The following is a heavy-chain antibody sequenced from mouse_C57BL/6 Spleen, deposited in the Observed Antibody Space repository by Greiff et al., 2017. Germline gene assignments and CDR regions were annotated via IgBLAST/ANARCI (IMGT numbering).Heavy chain of an antibody. J-gene: IGHJ2*01. D-gene: IGHD4-1*02. V-gene: IGHV7-3*01. CDR1: GFTFTDYY. CDR3: ARSSTGFDY. Sequence: EVQRVESGGGLVQPGGSLSLSCAASGFTFTDYYMSWVRQPPGKALEWLGFIRNKANGYTTEYSASVKGRLTISRDNSQSILYLQMNALRAEDSATYYCARSSTGFDYWGQGTTLTVSS. CDR2: IRNKANGYTT.